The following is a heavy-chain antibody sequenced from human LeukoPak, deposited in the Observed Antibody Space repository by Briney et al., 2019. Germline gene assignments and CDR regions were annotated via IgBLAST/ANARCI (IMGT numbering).Heavy chain of an antibody. V-gene: IGHV4-39*01. D-gene: IGHD2-2*03. CDR1: GGSISSSSYY. CDR3: ARHMDIVVVPAVLDP. J-gene: IGHJ5*02. Sequence: SETLSLTCTVSGGSISSSSYYWGWIRQPPGKGLEWIGSIYYSGGTYYNPSLKSRVTISVDTSKNQFSLKLSSVTAADTAVYYCARHMDIVVVPAVLDPWGQGTLVTVSS. CDR2: IYYSGGT.